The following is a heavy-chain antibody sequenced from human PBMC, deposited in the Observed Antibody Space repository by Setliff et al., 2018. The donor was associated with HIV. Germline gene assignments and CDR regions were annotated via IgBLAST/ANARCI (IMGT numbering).Heavy chain of an antibody. J-gene: IGHJ2*01. CDR2: ISSRSSYR. V-gene: IGHV3-21*06. D-gene: IGHD3-10*01. CDR3: ARDLRWFGESYWYFDL. Sequence: LRLSCAASGFTFSSYSMNWVRQAPGKGLEWVSSISSRSSYRYYADSVKGRFAISRDNAKNSLFLQMDSLRAEDTAVYFCARDLRWFGESYWYFDLWAVAPWSPSPQ. CDR1: GFTFSSYS.